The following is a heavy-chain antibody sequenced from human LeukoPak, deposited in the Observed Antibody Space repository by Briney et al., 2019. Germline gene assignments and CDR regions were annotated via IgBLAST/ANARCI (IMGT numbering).Heavy chain of an antibody. J-gene: IGHJ4*02. CDR3: AGNRDGYIAY. V-gene: IGHV6-1*01. Sequence: KQSQTLSLTCAISGDSVSSNSATWDWIRQSPSRGLEWLGRTYYRSKWYNDYVVSVKGRTTINPDTSKNQFSLQLNSVTPEDTAVYYCAGNRDGYIAYWGQGTLVTVSS. CDR2: TYYRSKWYN. D-gene: IGHD5-24*01. CDR1: GDSVSSNSAT.